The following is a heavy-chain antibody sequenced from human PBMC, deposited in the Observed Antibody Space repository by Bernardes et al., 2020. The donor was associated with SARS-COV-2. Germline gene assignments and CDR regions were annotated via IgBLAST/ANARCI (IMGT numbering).Heavy chain of an antibody. CDR3: ARDGRDGYNNNWFDP. Sequence: GGFLRLSCSASGFSFSSYWMHWVRQAPGKGLVWVSRINTDGSNTRDADFVKGRFTISRDNAKNTLYLQMNGLRAEDTAVYYCARDGRDGYNNNWFDPWGQGTLVTVSS. CDR2: INTDGSNT. J-gene: IGHJ5*02. D-gene: IGHD6-25*01. CDR1: GFSFSSYW. V-gene: IGHV3-74*01.